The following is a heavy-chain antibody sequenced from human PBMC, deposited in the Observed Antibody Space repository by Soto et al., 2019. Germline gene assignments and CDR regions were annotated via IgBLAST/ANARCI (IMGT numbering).Heavy chain of an antibody. CDR1: GYSFTSYW. V-gene: IGHV5-51*01. CDR2: IYPGDSDT. D-gene: IGHD6-13*01. CDR3: ARVYSSNWTYYYYGMDV. J-gene: IGHJ6*02. Sequence: GESLKISCKGSGYSFTSYWIGWVRQMPGKGLEWMGIIYPGDSDTRYSPSFQGQVTISADKSISTAYLQWSSLKASDTAMYYCARVYSSNWTYYYYGMDVWGQGTTVTVSS.